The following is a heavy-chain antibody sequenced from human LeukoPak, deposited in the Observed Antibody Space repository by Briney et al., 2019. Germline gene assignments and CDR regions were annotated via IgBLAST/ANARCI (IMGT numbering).Heavy chain of an antibody. J-gene: IGHJ4*02. CDR2: ISGGGGST. Sequence: PGGSLRLSCAASGFTFSSQTLSWVHQAPGKGLEWVSAISGGGGSTYYADSVKGRFTISRDNSKNTLYLQMNSLRAEDTAVYYCARESGYSYGFGFDYWGQGTLVTVSS. V-gene: IGHV3-23*01. D-gene: IGHD5-18*01. CDR3: ARESGYSYGFGFDY. CDR1: GFTFSSQT.